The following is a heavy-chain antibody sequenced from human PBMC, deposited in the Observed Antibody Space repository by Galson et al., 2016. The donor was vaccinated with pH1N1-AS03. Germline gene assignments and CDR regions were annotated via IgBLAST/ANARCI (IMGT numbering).Heavy chain of an antibody. V-gene: IGHV1-2*04. CDR3: ASAKNGRDGYYDY. J-gene: IGHJ4*02. Sequence: SVKVSCKASGYIFTGFYVHWVRQAPGQGLEWMGWINTDSGVTNYAQKFEAWVTMTRDTSVSTAYMELYGLKSDDTAVYYCASAKNGRDGYYDYWGQGTLVTVSS. CDR2: INTDSGVT. D-gene: IGHD5-24*01. CDR1: GYIFTGFY.